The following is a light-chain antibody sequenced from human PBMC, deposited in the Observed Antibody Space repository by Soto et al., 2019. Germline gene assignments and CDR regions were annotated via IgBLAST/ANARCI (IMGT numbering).Light chain of an antibody. Sequence: QSVLTQPPSASGSPGQSVTISCTGSSSYVSWYQQHPGKAPKLMIYEVNKRPSGVPDRFSGSKSGNTASLAISGLQSEDEADYYCAAWDDSLNGVVFGGGTKLTVL. J-gene: IGLJ2*01. CDR3: AAWDDSLNGVV. V-gene: IGLV2-8*01. CDR1: SSY. CDR2: EVN.